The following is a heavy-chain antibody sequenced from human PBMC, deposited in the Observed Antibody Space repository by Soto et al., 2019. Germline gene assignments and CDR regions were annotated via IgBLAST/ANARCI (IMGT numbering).Heavy chain of an antibody. D-gene: IGHD6-13*01. V-gene: IGHV3-74*01. CDR3: TRGPRATSAGTSAH. CDR1: GLTLNMYW. Sequence: GPLRLSCAGSGLTLNMYWTHWVRQVPGKGPVWVARIYNDGTYADYADSVKGRFTISRDNAKDTLYLQMNDLRAEDSALYHCTRGPRATSAGTSAHWGQGTLVTVSS. CDR2: IYNDGTYA. J-gene: IGHJ4*02.